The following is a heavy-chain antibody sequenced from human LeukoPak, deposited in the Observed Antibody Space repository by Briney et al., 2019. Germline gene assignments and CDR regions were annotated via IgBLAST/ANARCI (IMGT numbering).Heavy chain of an antibody. D-gene: IGHD3-10*01. CDR1: GYTFTNYH. Sequence: ASVKVSCKASGYTFTNYHMHWVRQAPGQGLEWVGISKPSGGSTTYVQKFQGRVTMTRDTSTSTLSVELSSLRSEDTAVYYCARGQVEGSGSYYNLDKWGQGTLVIVSS. CDR3: ARGQVEGSGSYYNLDK. J-gene: IGHJ4*02. V-gene: IGHV1-46*01. CDR2: SKPSGGST.